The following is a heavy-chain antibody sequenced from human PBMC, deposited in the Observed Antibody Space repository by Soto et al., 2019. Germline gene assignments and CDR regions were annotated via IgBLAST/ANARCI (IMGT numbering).Heavy chain of an antibody. CDR2: ISYDGSNK. J-gene: IGHJ3*02. D-gene: IGHD5-12*01. V-gene: IGHV3-30*18. CDR3: AKDSNSGYGKDAFDI. Sequence: QVQLVESGGGVVQPGRSLRLSCAASGFTFSSYGMHWVRQAPGKGLEWVAVISYDGSNKYYADSVKGRFTISRDNSKKTLYLQMNSLRAEDTAVYYCAKDSNSGYGKDAFDIWGQGTMVTVSS. CDR1: GFTFSSYG.